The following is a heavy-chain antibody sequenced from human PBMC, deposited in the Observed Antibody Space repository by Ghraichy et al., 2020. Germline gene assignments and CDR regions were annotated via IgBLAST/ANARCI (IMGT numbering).Heavy chain of an antibody. Sequence: GGSLRLSCAASGFTFSSYGMHWVRQAPGKGLEWVAVIWYDGSNKYYADSVKGRFTISRDNSKNTLYLQMNSLRAEDTAVYYCARAPSRYYFDYWGQGTLVTVSS. CDR1: GFTFSSYG. D-gene: IGHD2-2*01. V-gene: IGHV3-33*01. CDR3: ARAPSRYYFDY. CDR2: IWYDGSNK. J-gene: IGHJ4*02.